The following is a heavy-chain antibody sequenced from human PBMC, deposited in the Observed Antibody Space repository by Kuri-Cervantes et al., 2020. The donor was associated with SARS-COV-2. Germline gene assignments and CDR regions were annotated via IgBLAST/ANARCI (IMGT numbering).Heavy chain of an antibody. Sequence: SVKVSCKASGGTFSSYAISWVRQAPGQGLEWMGGIIPIFGTADYAQKFQGRVTMTTDTSTSTAYMELRSLRSDDTAVYYCARVSGGCSSTSCYFASYYYYYMDVWGKGTTVTGSS. J-gene: IGHJ6*03. CDR2: IIPIFGTA. CDR3: ARVSGGCSSTSCYFASYYYYYMDV. D-gene: IGHD2-2*01. V-gene: IGHV1-69*05. CDR1: GGTFSSYA.